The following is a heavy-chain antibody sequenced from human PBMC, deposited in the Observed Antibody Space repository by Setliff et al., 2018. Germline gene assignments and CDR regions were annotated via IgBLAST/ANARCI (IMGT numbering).Heavy chain of an antibody. CDR1: GVSISSYY. CDR3: ARLSWNGLRYFGLEV. V-gene: IGHV4-59*01. Sequence: SETLSLTCNVSGVSISSYYWSWIRQAPGKGLESLGYIQNSGGINYNPSLKSRVTISVDTSTNQFSLKLTSVTAADTAVYYCARLSWNGLRYFGLEVWGQGTTVTVSS. CDR2: IQNSGGI. D-gene: IGHD3-3*01. J-gene: IGHJ6*02.